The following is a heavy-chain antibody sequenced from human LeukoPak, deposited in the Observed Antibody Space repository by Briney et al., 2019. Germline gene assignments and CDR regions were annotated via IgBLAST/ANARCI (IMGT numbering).Heavy chain of an antibody. CDR3: ARGAHYGDYAEYFQH. J-gene: IGHJ1*01. CDR1: GFTFSSYS. V-gene: IGHV3-21*01. CDR2: ISSSSSYI. Sequence: GGSLRLSCAASGFTFSSYSMNWVRQAPGKGLEWVSSISSSSSYIYYADSVKGRFTISRDNAKNSLYLQMNSLRAEDTAVYYCARGAHYGDYAEYFQHWGQGTLVTVSS. D-gene: IGHD4-17*01.